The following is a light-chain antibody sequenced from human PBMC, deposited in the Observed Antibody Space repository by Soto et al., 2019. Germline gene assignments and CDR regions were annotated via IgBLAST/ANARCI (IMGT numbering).Light chain of an antibody. Sequence: QSALTQPASVSGSPGQSITISCTGTSSDVGSYNLVSWYQQHPGKAPKLMIYEDSKRPSGVSNRFSGSKSGNTASLTISGLQAEDEADYYCSSYTTGSTLPWVFGTGTKVTVL. CDR3: SSYTTGSTLPWV. J-gene: IGLJ1*01. CDR2: EDS. V-gene: IGLV2-14*02. CDR1: SSDVGSYNL.